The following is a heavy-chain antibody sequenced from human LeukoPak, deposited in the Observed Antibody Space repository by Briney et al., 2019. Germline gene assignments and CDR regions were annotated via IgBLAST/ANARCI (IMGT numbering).Heavy chain of an antibody. CDR3: ARHVVAAAVINWFDP. CDR1: GGSISSYY. CDR2: IYTSGST. V-gene: IGHV4-4*09. Sequence: SETLSLTCTVSGGSISSYYWSWIWQPPGKGLEWIGYIYTSGSTNYNPSLKSRVTISVDTSKNQFSLKLSSVTAADTAVYYCARHVVAAAVINWFDPWGQGTLVTVSS. J-gene: IGHJ5*02. D-gene: IGHD6-13*01.